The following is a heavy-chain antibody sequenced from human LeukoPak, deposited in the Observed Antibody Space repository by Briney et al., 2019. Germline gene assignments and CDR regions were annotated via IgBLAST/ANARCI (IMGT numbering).Heavy chain of an antibody. CDR3: ARAPNYYGSGSYYHYFDY. J-gene: IGHJ4*02. Sequence: GGSLRLSCAASGFTFSDYYMSWIRQAPGKGLEWVSYISSSGSTIYYADSVKGRFTISRDNAKNSLYLQMNSLRAEDTAVYYCARAPNYYGSGSYYHYFDYWGQGTLVTVSS. V-gene: IGHV3-11*01. D-gene: IGHD3-10*01. CDR1: GFTFSDYY. CDR2: ISSSGSTI.